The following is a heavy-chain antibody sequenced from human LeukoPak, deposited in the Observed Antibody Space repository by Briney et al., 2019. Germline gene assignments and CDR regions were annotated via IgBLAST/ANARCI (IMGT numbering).Heavy chain of an antibody. D-gene: IGHD2-8*01. J-gene: IGHJ6*02. CDR1: GFTFSSYS. Sequence: PGRSLRLSCAASGFTFSSYSMNWVRQAPGKGLEWVSSISSSSSYIYYADSVKGRFTISRDNAKNSLYLQMNSLRAEDTAVYYCARDAPPYCTNGVCYGYYYYYGMDVWGQGTTVTVSS. V-gene: IGHV3-21*01. CDR2: ISSSSSYI. CDR3: ARDAPPYCTNGVCYGYYYYYGMDV.